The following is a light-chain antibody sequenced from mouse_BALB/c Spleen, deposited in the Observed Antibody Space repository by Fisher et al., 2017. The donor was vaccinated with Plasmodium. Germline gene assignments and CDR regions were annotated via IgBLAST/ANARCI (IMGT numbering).Light chain of an antibody. J-gene: IGKJ5*01. CDR1: QTIRNN. CDR2: YAS. Sequence: DIVLTQSPATLSVTPGDSVSLSCRASQTIRNNLHWYQQKSHESPRLLITYASQSISGIPSRFSVSGSGTDFTLSINSVLTEDFGMYFCQQSNSWPLTFGAGTKLELK. CDR3: QQSNSWPLT. V-gene: IGKV5-43*01.